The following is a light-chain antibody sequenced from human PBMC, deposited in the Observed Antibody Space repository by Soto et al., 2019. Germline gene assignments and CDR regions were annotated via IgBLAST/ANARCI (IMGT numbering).Light chain of an antibody. CDR1: QGISND. V-gene: IGKV1-17*01. J-gene: IGKJ4*01. CDR3: LQQNIYHLT. CDR2: AAS. Sequence: DIQMTQSPSSLSASVGDRVTITCRARQGISNDLGWYQQQPGKAPRRLIQAASILQSGVPSRFSGSGSGTEFTLTISSLQPEDVATYYFLQQNIYHLTCGGGTKVEIK.